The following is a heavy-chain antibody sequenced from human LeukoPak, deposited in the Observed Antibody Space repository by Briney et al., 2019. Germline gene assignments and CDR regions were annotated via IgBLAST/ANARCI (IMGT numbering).Heavy chain of an antibody. J-gene: IGHJ4*02. Sequence: SGPALAKPTQTLTLTCTFSGFSLSTNKMRVSWIRQPPGKALEWLARIDWDDDKFYSTSLQTRLTLSKDTSKNQVVLTMTNVYPVDTATYYCARTAGCSSTSCSFDYWGQGTLVTVSS. CDR2: IDWDDDK. D-gene: IGHD2-2*01. CDR1: GFSLSTNKMR. V-gene: IGHV2-70*04. CDR3: ARTAGCSSTSCSFDY.